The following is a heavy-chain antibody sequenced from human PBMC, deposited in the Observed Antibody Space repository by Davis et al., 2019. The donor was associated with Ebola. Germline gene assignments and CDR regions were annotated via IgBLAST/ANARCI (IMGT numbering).Heavy chain of an antibody. V-gene: IGHV3-7*03. CDR1: GFTFSSYW. CDR2: IKQDASEK. Sequence: PGGSLRLSCAASGFTFSSYWISWVRQAPGKGLEWVANIKQDASEKYYVDSVKGRFTISRDNAKNSLYLQMNSLRAEDTAVYYCAREYYDFWSGKDYGMDVWGQGTTVTVSS. CDR3: AREYYDFWSGKDYGMDV. J-gene: IGHJ6*02. D-gene: IGHD3-3*01.